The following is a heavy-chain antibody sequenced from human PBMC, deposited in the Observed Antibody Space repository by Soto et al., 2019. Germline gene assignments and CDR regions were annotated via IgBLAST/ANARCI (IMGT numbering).Heavy chain of an antibody. J-gene: IGHJ3*02. D-gene: IGHD3-22*01. CDR3: ARDKGMIDEPTDAFDI. Sequence: SVKVSCKASGGTFSSYAISWVRQAPGQGLEWMGGIIPIFGTANYAQKFQGRVTITADESTSTAYMELSSLRSEDTAVYYCARDKGMIDEPTDAFDIWGQGTMVTVSS. CDR1: GGTFSSYA. V-gene: IGHV1-69*13. CDR2: IIPIFGTA.